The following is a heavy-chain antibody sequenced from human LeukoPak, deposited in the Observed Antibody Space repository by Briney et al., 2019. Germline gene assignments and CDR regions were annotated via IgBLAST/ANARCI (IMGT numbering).Heavy chain of an antibody. CDR3: ARAFAYSGYDFSDY. D-gene: IGHD5-12*01. CDR2: INPSGGST. V-gene: IGHV1-46*02. CDR1: GYTFNSYY. J-gene: IGHJ4*02. Sequence: ASVKVSCKASGYTFNSYYMQWVRQAPGQGLEWMGTINPSGGSTSYAQKFQGRVTMTRNTSISTAYMELSSLRSEDTAVYYCARAFAYSGYDFSDYWGQGTLVTVSS.